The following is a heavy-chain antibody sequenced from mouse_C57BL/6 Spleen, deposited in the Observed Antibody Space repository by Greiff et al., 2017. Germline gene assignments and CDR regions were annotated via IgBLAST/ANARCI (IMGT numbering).Heavy chain of an antibody. CDR1: GFTFSDYG. J-gene: IGHJ2*01. CDR3: ARSPHGPFDY. D-gene: IGHD1-2*01. CDR2: ISSGSSTI. V-gene: IGHV5-17*01. Sequence: DVHLVESGGGLVKPGGSLKLSCAASGFTFSDYGMHWVRQAPEKGLEWVAYISSGSSTIYYADTVKGRFTISRDNAKNTLFLQMTSLRSEDTAMYYCARSPHGPFDYWGKGTTLTVSS.